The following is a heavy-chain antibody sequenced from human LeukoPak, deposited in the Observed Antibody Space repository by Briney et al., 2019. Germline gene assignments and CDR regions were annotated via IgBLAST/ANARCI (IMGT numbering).Heavy chain of an antibody. Sequence: PGRSLRLSCAASGFTFSSYGMHWFRQAPGKGLEWVAVISYDGSNKYYADSVKGRFTISRENAKNSLYLQMNSLRAGDTAVYYCARGRGEWFDPWGQGTLVTVSS. CDR2: ISYDGSNK. CDR3: ARGRGEWFDP. D-gene: IGHD3-10*01. V-gene: IGHV3-30*03. J-gene: IGHJ5*02. CDR1: GFTFSSYG.